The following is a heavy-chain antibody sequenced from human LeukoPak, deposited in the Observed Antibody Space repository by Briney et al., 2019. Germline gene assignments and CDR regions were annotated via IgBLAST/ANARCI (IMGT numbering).Heavy chain of an antibody. J-gene: IGHJ5*02. D-gene: IGHD3-22*01. Sequence: PGGSLRLSCAASGFTFSSYSMNWVRQAPGEGLEWVSSISSSSSYIYYADSVKGRFTISRDNAKNSLYLQMNSLRAEDTALYYCAVDLNYYDSLTRSDSPSNWFDPWGQGTLVTVSS. V-gene: IGHV3-21*04. CDR3: AVDLNYYDSLTRSDSPSNWFDP. CDR1: GFTFSSYS. CDR2: ISSSSSYI.